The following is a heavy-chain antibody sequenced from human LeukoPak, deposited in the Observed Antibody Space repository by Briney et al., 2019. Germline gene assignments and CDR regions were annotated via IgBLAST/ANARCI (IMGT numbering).Heavy chain of an antibody. V-gene: IGHV1-69*13. CDR3: ARAGQEWFGELGFDY. CDR2: IIPIFGTA. CDR1: GGTFSSYA. Sequence: GASVKVSCKASGGTFSSYAISWVRQAPGQGLEWMGGIIPIFGTANYAQKFQGRVTITADESTSTAYMELSSLRSEDTAVNYCARAGQEWFGELGFDYWGRGTLVAVSS. D-gene: IGHD3-10*01. J-gene: IGHJ4*02.